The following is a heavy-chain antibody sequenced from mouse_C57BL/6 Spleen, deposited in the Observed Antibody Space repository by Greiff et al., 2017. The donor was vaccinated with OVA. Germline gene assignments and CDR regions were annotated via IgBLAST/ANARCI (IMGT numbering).Heavy chain of an antibody. J-gene: IGHJ3*01. D-gene: IGHD4-1*01. CDR3: ASGTAWFAY. V-gene: IGHV5-17*01. CDR1: GFTFSDYG. Sequence: EVQLVESGGGLVKPGGSLTLSCAASGFTFSDYGMHWVRQAPVKGLEWVAYISSGSSTIYYDDTVKGRFTISRDNAKNTLFLQRTSLRSADTAMYYCASGTAWFAYWGQGTLVTVSA. CDR2: ISSGSSTI.